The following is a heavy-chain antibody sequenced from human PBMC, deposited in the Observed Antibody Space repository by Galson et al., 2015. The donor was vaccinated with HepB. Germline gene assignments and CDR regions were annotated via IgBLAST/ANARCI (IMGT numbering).Heavy chain of an antibody. Sequence: SVKVSCKASGYTFTSYYMHWVRQAPGQGLEWMGIINPSGGSTSYAQKFQGRVTMTRDTSTSTVYMELSSLRSEDTAVYYCARDPSACSSTSCFHPYFDYWGQGTLVTVSS. V-gene: IGHV1-46*03. CDR2: INPSGGST. CDR1: GYTFTSYY. J-gene: IGHJ4*02. D-gene: IGHD2-2*01. CDR3: ARDPSACSSTSCFHPYFDY.